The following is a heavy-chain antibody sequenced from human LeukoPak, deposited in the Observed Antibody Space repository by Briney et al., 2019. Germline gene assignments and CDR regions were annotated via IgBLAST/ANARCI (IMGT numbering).Heavy chain of an antibody. J-gene: IGHJ6*03. CDR2: ISSSSSYI. CDR1: GFTFSSYS. Sequence: GGSLRLSCAASGFTFSSYSMNWVRQAPGKGLEWVSSISSSSSYIYYADSVKGRFTISRDNAKNSLYLQMNSLRAEDTAVYYCARKEAAAHDMDVWGKGTTVTVSS. D-gene: IGHD6-25*01. CDR3: ARKEAAAHDMDV. V-gene: IGHV3-21*01.